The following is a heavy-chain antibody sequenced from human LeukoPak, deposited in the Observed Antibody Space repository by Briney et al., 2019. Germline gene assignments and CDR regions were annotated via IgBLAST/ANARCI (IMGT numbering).Heavy chain of an antibody. V-gene: IGHV3-7*04. CDR2: IKQDGSEK. D-gene: IGHD3-22*01. Sequence: PGGSLRLSRAASGFTFSSYWMSWVRQAPGKGLEWVANIKQDGSEKYYVYSVKGRFTISRDNAKNSLYLQMNSLRAEDTAVYYCARDRADYYDSSGPPGYWGQGTLVTVSS. J-gene: IGHJ4*02. CDR1: GFTFSSYW. CDR3: ARDRADYYDSSGPPGY.